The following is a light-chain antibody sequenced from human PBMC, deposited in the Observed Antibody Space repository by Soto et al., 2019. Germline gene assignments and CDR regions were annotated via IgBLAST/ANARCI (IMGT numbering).Light chain of an antibody. Sequence: EIVMTQSPATLSVSPGVRATLSCRASQSVSSNLAWYQQKPGQAPRLLIYDASNSATGIPARFSGSGSGTDLTLTISSLEPEDFAVYYCQQRSKWPPKLTFGGGTKVDIK. CDR1: QSVSSN. V-gene: IGKV3-11*01. CDR3: QQRSKWPPKLT. J-gene: IGKJ4*01. CDR2: DAS.